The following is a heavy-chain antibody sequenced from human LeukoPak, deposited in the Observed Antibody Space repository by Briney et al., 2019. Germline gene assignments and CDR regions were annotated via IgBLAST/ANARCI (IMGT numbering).Heavy chain of an antibody. Sequence: GESLKISCKGSGYTFTSHWIGWVRQMPGKGLEWMGIIYPGDSDTRYRPSFQGQVTISADKSISTAYLQWSSLKASDTAMYYCALYFDTYYFDYWGQGTLVTVSS. V-gene: IGHV5-51*01. J-gene: IGHJ4*02. CDR3: ALYFDTYYFDY. D-gene: IGHD2-2*02. CDR2: IYPGDSDT. CDR1: GYTFTSHW.